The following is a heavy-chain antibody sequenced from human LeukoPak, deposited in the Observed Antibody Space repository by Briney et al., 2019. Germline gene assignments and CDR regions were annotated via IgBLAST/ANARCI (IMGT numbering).Heavy chain of an antibody. CDR2: ISSTSSDI. V-gene: IGHV3-21*05. J-gene: IGHJ4*02. CDR1: GFRFNTFW. D-gene: IGHD3-10*01. Sequence: GGSLRLSCAASGFRFNTFWMSWVRQAPGKGLEWISYISSTSSDIYYLDSVRGRFTISRGNAKNSLYLQMNSLRAEDTSIYYCARRGPFFDCWGQGILVTVSS. CDR3: ARRGPFFDC.